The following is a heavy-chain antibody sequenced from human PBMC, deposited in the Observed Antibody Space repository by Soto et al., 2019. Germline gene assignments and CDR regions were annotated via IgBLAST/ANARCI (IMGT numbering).Heavy chain of an antibody. CDR2: INHSGST. CDR3: ATAKYNWNPDY. Sequence: QAQLQQWGAGLLKPSETLSLTCAVYGGSFSGYYWSWIRQPPGKGLEWIGEINHSGSTNYNPSLKSRVTISVDTSKNRFSLKLSSVTAADTAVYYCATAKYNWNPDYWGQGTLVTVSS. J-gene: IGHJ4*02. CDR1: GGSFSGYY. V-gene: IGHV4-34*01. D-gene: IGHD1-20*01.